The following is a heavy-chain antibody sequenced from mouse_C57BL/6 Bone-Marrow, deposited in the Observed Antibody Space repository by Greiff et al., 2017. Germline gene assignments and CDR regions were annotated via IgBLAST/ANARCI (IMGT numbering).Heavy chain of an antibody. Sequence: EVHLVESGGGLVQPGGSLSLSCAASGFTFTDYYMSWVRQPPGKALEWLGFIRKKANGYTTEYSASVKGRLPISRDNSQSILYLQMNALIAEDSATYYCARYTSYAFYAMDYWGQGTSVTVSS. J-gene: IGHJ4*01. CDR3: ARYTSYAFYAMDY. CDR1: GFTFTDYY. V-gene: IGHV7-3*01. CDR2: IRKKANGYTT. D-gene: IGHD6-5*01.